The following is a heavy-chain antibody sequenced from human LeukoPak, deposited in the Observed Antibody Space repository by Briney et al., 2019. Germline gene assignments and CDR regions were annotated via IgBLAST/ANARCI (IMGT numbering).Heavy chain of an antibody. CDR1: GFTFSSYS. J-gene: IGHJ4*02. V-gene: IGHV3-21*01. CDR2: ISSSSGYI. D-gene: IGHD3-22*01. Sequence: GGSLRLSCAASGFTFSSYSMNWVRQAPGKGLEWVSSISSSSGYIYYADSVKGRFTISRGNAKNSLYLQMNSLRAEDTAVYYCARIGLSNYYDSSGLDYWGQGTLVTVSS. CDR3: ARIGLSNYYDSSGLDY.